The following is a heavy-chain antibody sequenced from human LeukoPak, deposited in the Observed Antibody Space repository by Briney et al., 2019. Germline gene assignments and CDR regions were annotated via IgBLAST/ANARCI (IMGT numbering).Heavy chain of an antibody. CDR3: ARGSIVGATFDYFDY. CDR2: INPNSGGT. D-gene: IGHD1-26*01. Sequence: ALVKVSCKASGYTFTGYYIHWARQAPGQGLEWMGWINPNSGGTNYAQKFQGRVTMTRDTSISTAYMDLSRLRSDDTAVYYCARGSIVGATFDYFDYWGQGTLVTVSS. CDR1: GYTFTGYY. V-gene: IGHV1-2*02. J-gene: IGHJ4*02.